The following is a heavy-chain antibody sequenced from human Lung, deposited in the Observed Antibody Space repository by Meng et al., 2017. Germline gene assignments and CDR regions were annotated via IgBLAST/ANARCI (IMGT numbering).Heavy chain of an antibody. CDR2: INHSGST. CDR3: ARGPTTMAHDFDY. D-gene: IGHD4-11*01. J-gene: IGHJ4*02. V-gene: IGHV4-34*01. Sequence: QVQLHEGGAGLLKPSETLSLPCVVSGGSFSDYYWSWIRQPPGKGLEWIGEINHSGSTNYNPSLESRATISVDTSQNNLSLKLSSVTAADSAVYYCARGPTTMAHDFDYWGQGTLVTVSS. CDR1: GGSFSDYY.